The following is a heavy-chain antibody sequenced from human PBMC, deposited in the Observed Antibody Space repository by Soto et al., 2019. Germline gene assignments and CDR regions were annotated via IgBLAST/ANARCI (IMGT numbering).Heavy chain of an antibody. Sequence: SDTLSLTCAIPRRSISSSNWWSWVRQPPGKGLEWIGEIYHSGSTNYNPSLKSRVTISVDKSKNQFSLKLSSVTAADTAVYYCARSPDSSGYYPRWYYYGMDVWGQGTTVTVS. CDR3: ARSPDSSGYYPRWYYYGMDV. CDR1: RRSISSSNW. J-gene: IGHJ6*02. CDR2: IYHSGST. D-gene: IGHD3-22*01. V-gene: IGHV4-4*02.